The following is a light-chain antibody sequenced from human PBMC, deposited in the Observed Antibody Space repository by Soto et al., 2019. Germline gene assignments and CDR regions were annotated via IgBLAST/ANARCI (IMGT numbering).Light chain of an antibody. CDR1: ESVGSY. J-gene: IGKJ1*01. CDR3: HQRSSWWT. Sequence: EIVMTQSPATLSVSPGERATLSCRASESVGSYLAWYQQKPGQAPRLLIYDASNRATGIPVRFTGSGSGTDFTLTISSLEPEDFAVYYCHQRSSWWTFGQGTKVDIK. V-gene: IGKV3-11*01. CDR2: DAS.